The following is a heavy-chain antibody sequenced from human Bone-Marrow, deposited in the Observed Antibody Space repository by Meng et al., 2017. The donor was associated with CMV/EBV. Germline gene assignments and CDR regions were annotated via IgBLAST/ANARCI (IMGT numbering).Heavy chain of an antibody. V-gene: IGHV4-38-2*01. J-gene: IGHJ4*02. Sequence: SETLSLTCAVYGGSFSGYYWGWIRQPPGKGLGWIGSIYHSGSTYYNPSLKSRVTISVDTSKNQFSLKLSSVTAADTAVYYCARVTTVPAAIHSYYFDYWGQGTLVTVSS. CDR3: ARVTTVPAAIHSYYFDY. CDR2: IYHSGST. CDR1: GGSFSGYY. D-gene: IGHD2-2*02.